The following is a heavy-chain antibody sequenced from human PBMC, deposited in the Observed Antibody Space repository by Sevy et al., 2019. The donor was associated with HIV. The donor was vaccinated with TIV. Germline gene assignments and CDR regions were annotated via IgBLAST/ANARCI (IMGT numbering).Heavy chain of an antibody. Sequence: GGSLRLSCATSGFTFSSYSMNWVRQAPGKGLEWISYISTSSTVYYADSAKGRFTISRDNAKNSLYLQMNSLRDEDTAVYYCARGIGSADAFDIWGQGQWSPS. D-gene: IGHD2-21*01. CDR2: ISTSSTV. V-gene: IGHV3-48*02. CDR3: ARGIGSADAFDI. J-gene: IGHJ3*02. CDR1: GFTFSSYS.